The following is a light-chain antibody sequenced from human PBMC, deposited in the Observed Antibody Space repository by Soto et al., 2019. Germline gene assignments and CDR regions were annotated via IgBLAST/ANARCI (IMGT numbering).Light chain of an antibody. CDR2: GAS. V-gene: IGKV3-20*01. CDR1: QSVSSSY. Sequence: EIELTQSPGTLSLSPGERATLSCRASQSVSSSYLAWYQQQPGQAPRLLIYGASSRAPGIPDRFSGSGSGTDFTLIISRREPEDFAVYYCQQYGSSPLHTFGQGAKLEIK. CDR3: QQYGSSPLHT. J-gene: IGKJ2*01.